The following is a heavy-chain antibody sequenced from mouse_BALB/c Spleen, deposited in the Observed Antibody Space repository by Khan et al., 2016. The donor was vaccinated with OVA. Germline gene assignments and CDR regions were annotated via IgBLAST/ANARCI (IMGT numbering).Heavy chain of an antibody. CDR3: ARVAGRY. D-gene: IGHD3-3*01. Sequence: EVQLQQYGPELVKPGASVKISCKTSGYTFPGFTVHWVKQSLGKSLDWIGAINPKNGDTAYNQKFKGKATLTVDTSSSTAYMEFRSLTSEESAAYYIARVAGRYWGQGTSVTVAS. V-gene: IGHV1-18*01. CDR1: GYTFPGFT. J-gene: IGHJ4*01. CDR2: INPKNGDT.